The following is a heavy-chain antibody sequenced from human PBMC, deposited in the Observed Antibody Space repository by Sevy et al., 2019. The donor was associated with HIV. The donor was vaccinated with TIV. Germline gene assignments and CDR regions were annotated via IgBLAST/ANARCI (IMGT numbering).Heavy chain of an antibody. J-gene: IGHJ6*02. CDR2: ISWNSRNI. D-gene: IGHD2-21*01. Sequence: GGSLRLSCAASGFPFNDHAMHWVRQVPGKGLEWVSGISWNSRNIGYAVSVKGRFTISGDNARHSLFLEMNSLRPEDTAVYYCAKDINRGCDGVNCYPYYYYFYGLDVWGQGTTVTVSS. CDR3: AKDINRGCDGVNCYPYYYYFYGLDV. CDR1: GFPFNDHA. V-gene: IGHV3-9*01.